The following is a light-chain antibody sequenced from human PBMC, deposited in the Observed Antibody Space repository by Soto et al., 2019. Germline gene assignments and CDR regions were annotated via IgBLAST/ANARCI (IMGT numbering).Light chain of an antibody. CDR2: GAS. J-gene: IGKJ2*01. Sequence: EIVLTQSPGTLSLSPGERATLSCRASQTVRTNYLAWFQHKPGQAPRLLIYGASSRATGIPDRFSGSGSGTDFTLTINRREPEDFAVYYCQQRSNWPPYTFGQGTKLEIK. CDR3: QQRSNWPPYT. V-gene: IGKV3D-20*02. CDR1: QTVRTNY.